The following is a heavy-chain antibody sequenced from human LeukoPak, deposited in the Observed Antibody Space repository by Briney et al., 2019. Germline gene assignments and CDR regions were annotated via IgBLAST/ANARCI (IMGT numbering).Heavy chain of an antibody. CDR1: GFTFSSYA. D-gene: IGHD5-18*01. CDR2: ISGSGGST. Sequence: GGSLRLSCAASGFTFSSYAMSWVRQAPGKGPEWVSAISGSGGSTYYADSVKGRFTISRDNSKNTLYLQMNSLRAEDTAVYYCAKARHSYGYENWFDPWGQGTLVTVSS. J-gene: IGHJ5*02. V-gene: IGHV3-23*01. CDR3: AKARHSYGYENWFDP.